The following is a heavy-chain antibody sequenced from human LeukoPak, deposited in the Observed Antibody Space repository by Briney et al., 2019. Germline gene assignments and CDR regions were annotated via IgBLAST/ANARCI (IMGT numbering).Heavy chain of an antibody. CDR2: INHSGST. CDR1: GGSIGSYY. CDR3: ARGPRVATTHTTHFDY. V-gene: IGHV4-34*01. J-gene: IGHJ4*02. D-gene: IGHD5-24*01. Sequence: TSEILSLTCTVSGGSIGSYYWSWIRQPPGKGLEWIGEINHSGSTNYNPSLKSRVTISVDTSKNQFSLKLSSVTAADTAVYYCARGPRVATTHTTHFDYWGQGTLVTVSS.